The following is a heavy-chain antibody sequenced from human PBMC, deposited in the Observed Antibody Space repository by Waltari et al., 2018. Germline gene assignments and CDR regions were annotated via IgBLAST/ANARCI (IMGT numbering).Heavy chain of an antibody. J-gene: IGHJ4*02. CDR2: ISSSGGSI. D-gene: IGHD6-13*01. Sequence: EVRLLESGGGLVQPGGSLRLSCAASGFKFNNYAMTWVRQTPGKGLGWVSTISSSGGSIYVADSLRGRFAISRDNSKSTLYLQLNSLRAEDTAFYYCAKDFGSWSRETHWGQGTLVTVS. V-gene: IGHV3-23*01. CDR3: AKDFGSWSRETH. CDR1: GFKFNNYA.